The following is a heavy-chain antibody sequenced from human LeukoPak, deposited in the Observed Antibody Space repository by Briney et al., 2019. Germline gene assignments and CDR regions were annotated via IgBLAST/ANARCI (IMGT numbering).Heavy chain of an antibody. CDR3: ARGAAAGTHDAFDI. J-gene: IGHJ3*02. V-gene: IGHV3-30-3*01. Sequence: GGSLRLSCAASGFTFSSYAMHWVRQAPGKGLEWVAVISYDGSNKYYADSVKGRFTISRDNSKNTLYLQMNSLRSEDTAVYYCARGAAAGTHDAFDIWGQGTMVTVSS. CDR1: GFTFSSYA. D-gene: IGHD6-13*01. CDR2: ISYDGSNK.